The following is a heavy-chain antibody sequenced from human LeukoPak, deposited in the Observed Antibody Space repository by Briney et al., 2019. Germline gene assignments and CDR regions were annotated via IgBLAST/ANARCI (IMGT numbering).Heavy chain of an antibody. CDR1: GYTFTSYA. CDR3: VRETRGYSGYEGVDY. V-gene: IGHV1-3*01. D-gene: IGHD5-12*01. Sequence: ASVKVSCKASGYTFTSYAMHWVRQAPGQRLEWMGWINAGNGNTKYSQKFQGRVTITRDTSASTAYMELSSLRSEDTAVYYCVRETRGYSGYEGVDYWGQGTLVTVSS. CDR2: INAGNGNT. J-gene: IGHJ4*02.